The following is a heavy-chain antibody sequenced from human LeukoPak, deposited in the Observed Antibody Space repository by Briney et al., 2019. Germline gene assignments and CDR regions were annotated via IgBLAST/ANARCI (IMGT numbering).Heavy chain of an antibody. Sequence: SETLSLTCAVYGGSFSGYYWSWIRQPPGKGLEWIGEINHSGSTNYNPSLKRRVTISVDTSKNQFALKLSSVSGADTAVYYCARGYNIDSSGIGFDYWGQGTLVTVSS. CDR1: GGSFSGYY. CDR3: ARGYNIDSSGIGFDY. V-gene: IGHV4-34*01. J-gene: IGHJ4*02. D-gene: IGHD3-22*01. CDR2: INHSGST.